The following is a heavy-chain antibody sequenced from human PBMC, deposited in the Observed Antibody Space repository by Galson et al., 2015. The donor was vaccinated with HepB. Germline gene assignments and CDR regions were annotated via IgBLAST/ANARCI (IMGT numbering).Heavy chain of an antibody. CDR3: ARDLGVNSYGFYYYGMDV. Sequence: SLRLSCAASGFTFSSYSMNWVRQAPGKGLEWVSSISSSSSYIYYADSVKGRFTISRDNAKNSLYLQMNSLRAEDTAVYYCARDLGVNSYGFYYYGMDVWGQGTTVTVSS. V-gene: IGHV3-21*01. CDR2: ISSSSSYI. CDR1: GFTFSSYS. J-gene: IGHJ6*02. D-gene: IGHD5-18*01.